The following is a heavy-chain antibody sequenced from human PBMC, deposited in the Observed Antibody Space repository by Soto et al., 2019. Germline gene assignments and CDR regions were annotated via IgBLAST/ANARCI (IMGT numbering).Heavy chain of an antibody. Sequence: ASVKVSCKASGYTFTGYYMHWVRQAPGQGLEWMGWINPNSGGTNYAQEFQGRVTMTRDTSISTAYMELSRLRSDDTAVYYCARDRQTMDDFWSGYSVYFDYWGQGTLVTVSS. CDR2: INPNSGGT. CDR3: ARDRQTMDDFWSGYSVYFDY. V-gene: IGHV1-2*02. CDR1: GYTFTGYY. J-gene: IGHJ4*02. D-gene: IGHD3-3*01.